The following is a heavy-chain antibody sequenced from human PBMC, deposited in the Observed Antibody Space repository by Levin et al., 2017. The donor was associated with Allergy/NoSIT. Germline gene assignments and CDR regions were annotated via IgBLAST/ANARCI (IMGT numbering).Heavy chain of an antibody. CDR2: IHYSGST. D-gene: IGHD6-25*01. V-gene: IGHV4-59*01. J-gene: IGHJ4*02. Sequence: SETLSLTCTVSGGSISGYYWTWIRQPPGKGLEWVGHIHYSGSTSYKSSLQSRVTISLDTSKNKVSLRLTSVTAADTAVYDCASHSSGWDSSFDYWGQGTLVTVS. CDR3: ASHSSGWDSSFDY. CDR1: GGSISGYY.